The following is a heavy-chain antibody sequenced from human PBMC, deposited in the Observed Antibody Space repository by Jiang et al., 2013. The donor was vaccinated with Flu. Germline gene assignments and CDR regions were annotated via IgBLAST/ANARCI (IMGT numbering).Heavy chain of an antibody. Sequence: SLTCTVSGGSVSRGRYYWSWIRQPPGKGLEWIGYIYYSGTTLYNSSLKTRVTISKDTSNNTFSLKLSSVTAADTAFYYCARDSCSGSTCSGIDYWGQGTLVTVSS. CDR1: GGSVSRGRYY. CDR3: ARDSCSGSTCSGIDY. D-gene: IGHD2-15*01. V-gene: IGHV4-61*01. J-gene: IGHJ4*02. CDR2: IYYSGTT.